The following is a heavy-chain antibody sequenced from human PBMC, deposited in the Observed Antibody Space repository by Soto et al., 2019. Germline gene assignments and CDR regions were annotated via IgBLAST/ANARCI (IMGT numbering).Heavy chain of an antibody. CDR1: GYTLTELS. J-gene: IGHJ6*02. V-gene: IGHV1-24*01. Sequence: ASVKVSCTVSGYTLTELSMHWVRQAPGKGLEWMGGFDPEDGETIYAQKFQGRVTMTEDTSTDTAYMELSSLRSEDTAVYYCATPLAVAGGYYYYYGMDVWGQGTTVTVSS. CDR2: FDPEDGET. D-gene: IGHD6-19*01. CDR3: ATPLAVAGGYYYYYGMDV.